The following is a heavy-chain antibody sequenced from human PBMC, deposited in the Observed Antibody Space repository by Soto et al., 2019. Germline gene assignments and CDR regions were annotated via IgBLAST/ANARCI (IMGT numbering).Heavy chain of an antibody. CDR1: GYTFTSYG. CDR2: ISAYNGNT. CDR3: ARDQEEDDNDKYCYGMDV. Sequence: GASVKVSCKASGYTFTSYGISWVRQAPGQGLEWMGWISAYNGNTNYAQKLQGRVTMTTDTSTSTAYMELRSLRSDDTAVYYCARDQEEDDNDKYCYGMDVWGQGTTVTVSS. J-gene: IGHJ6*02. V-gene: IGHV1-18*01. D-gene: IGHD3-9*01.